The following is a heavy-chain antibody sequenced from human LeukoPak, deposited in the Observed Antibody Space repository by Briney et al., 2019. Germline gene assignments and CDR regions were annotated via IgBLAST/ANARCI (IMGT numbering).Heavy chain of an antibody. CDR1: GGSISSSSYY. D-gene: IGHD3-3*01. V-gene: IGHV4-39*01. CDR2: IYYSGST. Sequence: PSETLSLTCTVSGGSISSSSYYWGWIRQPPGKGLEWIGSIYYSGSTYYNPSLKSRVTISVDTSKNQFSLKLSSVTAADTAVYYCARLLRGVFGVVYYFDYWGQGTLVTVSS. CDR3: ARLLRGVFGVVYYFDY. J-gene: IGHJ4*02.